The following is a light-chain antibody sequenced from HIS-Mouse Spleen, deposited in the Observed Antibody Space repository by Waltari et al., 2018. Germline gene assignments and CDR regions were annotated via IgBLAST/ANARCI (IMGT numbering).Light chain of an antibody. J-gene: IGLJ2*01. CDR3: CSYAGSSTVV. CDR1: SSDVGRYNL. Sequence: QSALTPPASVSGSPGQSITISCTGTSSDVGRYNLVSWYQQHPGNAPKLRIYEGSKRPSGVSNRFSGSKSGNTASLTISGLQAEDEADYYCCSYAGSSTVVFGGGTKLTVL. V-gene: IGLV2-23*01. CDR2: EGS.